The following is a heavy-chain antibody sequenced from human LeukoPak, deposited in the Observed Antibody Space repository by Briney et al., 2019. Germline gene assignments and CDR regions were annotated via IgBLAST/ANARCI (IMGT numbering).Heavy chain of an antibody. CDR3: VKTKGAGGSCFDY. CDR2: ISSRSSTI. V-gene: IGHV3-48*04. J-gene: IGHJ4*02. CDR1: GFTFSSYS. D-gene: IGHD2-15*01. Sequence: GGSLRLSCAASGFTFSSYSMNWVRQAPGRGLEWVSYISSRSSTIYYADSVKGRFTISRDNSKNSLYLQMNSLRTEDTALYYCVKTKGAGGSCFDYWGPGTLVTVSS.